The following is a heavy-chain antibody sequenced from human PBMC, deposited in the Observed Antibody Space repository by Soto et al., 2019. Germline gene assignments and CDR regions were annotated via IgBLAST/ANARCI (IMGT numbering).Heavy chain of an antibody. CDR3: ARGRDTMVRGQPGYYYYYMDV. CDR1: GGSFSGYY. Sequence: QVQLQQWGAGLLKPSETLSLTCAVYGGSFSGYYWSWIRQPPGKGLEWIGEINHSGSTNYNPSLKSRVTISVDTSKNQFSLKLSSVTAADTAVYYCARGRDTMVRGQPGYYYYYMDVWGKGTTVTVSS. J-gene: IGHJ6*03. D-gene: IGHD3-10*01. CDR2: INHSGST. V-gene: IGHV4-34*01.